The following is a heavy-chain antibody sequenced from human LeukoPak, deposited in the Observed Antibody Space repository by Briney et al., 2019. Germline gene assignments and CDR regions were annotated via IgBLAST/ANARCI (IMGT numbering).Heavy chain of an antibody. CDR3: ARDRVFCGGDCYPDAFDI. CDR1: GYTFTSYA. V-gene: IGHV1-3*01. CDR2: INAGNGNT. J-gene: IGHJ3*02. D-gene: IGHD2-21*02. Sequence: ASVKVSCKASGYTFTSYAMHWVRQAPGQRLEWVGWINAGNGNTKYSQKFQGRVTITRDTSASTAYMELSSLRSDDTAVYYCARDRVFCGGDCYPDAFDIWGQGTVVTVSS.